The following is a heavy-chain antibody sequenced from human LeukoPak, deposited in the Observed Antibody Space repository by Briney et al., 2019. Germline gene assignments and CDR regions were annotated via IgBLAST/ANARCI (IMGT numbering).Heavy chain of an antibody. CDR2: LSGGGDFT. Sequence: PGGSLRLSCAPSGFTFSAFAMSWVRQAPGKGLEWVSTLSGGGDFTFYADSVKGRFTISRDNSKNTLYLQMNSLRAEDTAVYYCAKDRWSSGWYGSDYWGQGTLVTVSS. CDR3: AKDRWSSGWYGSDY. D-gene: IGHD6-19*01. J-gene: IGHJ4*02. V-gene: IGHV3-23*01. CDR1: GFTFSAFA.